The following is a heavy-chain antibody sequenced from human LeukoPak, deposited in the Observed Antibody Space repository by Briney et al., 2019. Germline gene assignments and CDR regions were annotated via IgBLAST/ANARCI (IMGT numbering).Heavy chain of an antibody. Sequence: GRSLRLSCAASGFTFSSYAMHWVRQAPGKGLEWVAVISYDGSNKYYADSVKGRFTISRDNSKNTLYLQMNSLRAVDTAVYYCAREGDQFDYWGQGTLVTVSS. D-gene: IGHD3-16*01. J-gene: IGHJ4*02. V-gene: IGHV3-30*01. CDR2: ISYDGSNK. CDR3: AREGDQFDY. CDR1: GFTFSSYA.